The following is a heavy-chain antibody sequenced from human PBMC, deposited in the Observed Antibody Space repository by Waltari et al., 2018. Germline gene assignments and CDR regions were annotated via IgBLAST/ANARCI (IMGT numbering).Heavy chain of an antibody. V-gene: IGHV1-69-2*01. CDR1: GYTFTDYY. D-gene: IGHD3-10*01. Sequence: EVQLVQSGAEVKKPGATVKISCKASGYTFTDYYMHWVQQAPGKGLEWMGRVEPEDGETIYAEKCQGRVTITADTSTDTAYMELISLRSEDTAVYYCATDRVRGVIITVWGQGTLVTVSS. CDR3: ATDRVRGVIITV. CDR2: VEPEDGET. J-gene: IGHJ4*02.